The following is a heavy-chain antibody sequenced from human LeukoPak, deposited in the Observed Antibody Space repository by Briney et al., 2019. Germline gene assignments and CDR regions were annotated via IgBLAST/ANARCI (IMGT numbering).Heavy chain of an antibody. D-gene: IGHD3-10*01. V-gene: IGHV4-38-2*01. CDR2: IYHSGST. Sequence: SETLSLTCAVSGYSISSGYYWGWLRQPPGKGLGWIGSIYHSGSTYYNPSLKSRVTISVDTSKNQFSLKLSSVTAADTAVYYCAGASMVRGVIITFSDYWGQGTLVTVSS. J-gene: IGHJ4*02. CDR3: AGASMVRGVIITFSDY. CDR1: GYSISSGYY.